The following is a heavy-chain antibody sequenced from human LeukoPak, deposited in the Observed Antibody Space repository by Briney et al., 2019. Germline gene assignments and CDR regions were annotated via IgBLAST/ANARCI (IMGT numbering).Heavy chain of an antibody. CDR3: ARAGKGLGGFDY. CDR1: GGSISSSS. CDR2: ISSSSSYI. V-gene: IGHV3-21*01. J-gene: IGHJ4*02. Sequence: PSETLSLTCTVSGGSISSSSYYWGWIRQPPGKGLEWVSSISSSSSYIYYADSVKGRFTISRDNAKNSLYLQMNSLRAEDTAVYYCARAGKGLGGFDYWGQGTLVTVPS. D-gene: IGHD3-10*01.